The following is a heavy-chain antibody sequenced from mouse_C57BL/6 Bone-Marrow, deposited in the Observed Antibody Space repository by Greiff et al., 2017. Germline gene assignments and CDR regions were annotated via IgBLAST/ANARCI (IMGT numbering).Heavy chain of an antibody. CDR2: IDPENGDT. V-gene: IGHV14-4*01. D-gene: IGHD2-4*01. J-gene: IGHJ3*01. CDR3: TTGKICYEYGVPAY. Sequence: VQLQQSGAELVRPGASVKLSCTASGFNIKDDYMHWVKQRPEQGLEWIGWIDPENGDTAYASKFQGKATITADTSSNTAYLQLSSLTSEDTAVYYCTTGKICYEYGVPAYWGQGTLVTVSA. CDR1: GFNIKDDY.